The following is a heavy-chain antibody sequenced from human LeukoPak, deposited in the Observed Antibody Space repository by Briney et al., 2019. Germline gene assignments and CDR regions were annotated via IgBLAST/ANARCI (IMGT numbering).Heavy chain of an antibody. V-gene: IGHV4-59*01. CDR3: ARATMIVGQNWYFDL. CDR2: IYYSGST. D-gene: IGHD3-22*01. Sequence: SEALSLTCTVSGGSISSYYWSWIRQPPGKGLEWIGYIYYSGSTNYNPSLKSRVTISVDTSKNQFSLKLSSVTAADTAVYYCARATMIVGQNWYFDLWGRGTLVTVSS. CDR1: GGSISSYY. J-gene: IGHJ2*01.